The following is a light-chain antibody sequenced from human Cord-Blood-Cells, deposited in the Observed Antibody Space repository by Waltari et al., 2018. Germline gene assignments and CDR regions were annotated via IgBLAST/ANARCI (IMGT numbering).Light chain of an antibody. V-gene: IGKV3-11*01. CDR1: QRVSSY. J-gene: IGKJ4*01. CDR3: QQRSNWPLT. Sequence: EIVLKQSPTTLSLSPGERTTLSCRARQRVSSYLAWYQQKPGQAPRLLIYDASNRATGIPARFSGSGSGTDFTLTISSLEPEYFAVYYCQQRSNWPLTFGGGTNVEIK. CDR2: DAS.